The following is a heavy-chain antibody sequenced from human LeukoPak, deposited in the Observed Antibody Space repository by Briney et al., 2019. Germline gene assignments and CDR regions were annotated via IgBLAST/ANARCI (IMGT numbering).Heavy chain of an antibody. Sequence: EASVKVSCKASGGTFSSYAISWVRQAPGQGLEWMGGIIPIFGTANYAQKFQGRVTITTDESTSTAYMELSSLRSEDTAVYYCTTVAVAGIDYWGQGTLVTVSS. CDR2: IIPIFGTA. V-gene: IGHV1-69*05. D-gene: IGHD6-19*01. J-gene: IGHJ4*02. CDR1: GGTFSSYA. CDR3: TTVAVAGIDY.